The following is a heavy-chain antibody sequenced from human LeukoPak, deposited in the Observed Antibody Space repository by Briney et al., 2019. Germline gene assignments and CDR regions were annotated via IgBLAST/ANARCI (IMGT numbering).Heavy chain of an antibody. V-gene: IGHV3-23*01. Sequence: GGSLRLSCAASGFTFSSYGMHWVRQAPGKGLEWVSAISGSGGSTYYADSVKGRFTISRDNAKNSLYLQMNSLRAEDTAVYYCARNYGSGSYYLRGLYCFDYWGQGTLVTVSS. CDR2: ISGSGGST. D-gene: IGHD3-10*01. J-gene: IGHJ4*02. CDR3: ARNYGSGSYYLRGLYCFDY. CDR1: GFTFSSYG.